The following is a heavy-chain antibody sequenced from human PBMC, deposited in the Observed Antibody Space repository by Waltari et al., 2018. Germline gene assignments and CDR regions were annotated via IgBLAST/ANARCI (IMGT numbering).Heavy chain of an antibody. CDR1: GGSFSGYY. J-gene: IGHJ3*02. D-gene: IGHD2-15*01. V-gene: IGHV4-34*01. CDR2: INHSGST. CDR3: ARVVVAATPDAFDI. Sequence: QVQLQQWGAGLLKPSETLSLTCAVYGGSFSGYYWSWNRQPPGKGLEWIGEINHSGSTNYNPSLKSRVTISVDTSKNQFSLKLSSVTAADTAVYYCARVVVAATPDAFDIWGQGTMVTVSS.